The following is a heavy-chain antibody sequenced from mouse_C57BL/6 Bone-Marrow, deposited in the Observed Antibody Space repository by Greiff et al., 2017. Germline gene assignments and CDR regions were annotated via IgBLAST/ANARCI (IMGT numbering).Heavy chain of an antibody. Sequence: EVMLVESGGGLVQPKGSLTLSCAASGFTFNTYAMHWVRQAPGKGLEWVARIRSKSSNYATFYADSVKDRFTISSDDSQIMLYLQMNYLKTEDTARYYGVREGGGSFYYFDDWGQGTTLTVSS. J-gene: IGHJ2*01. CDR3: VREGGGSFYYFDD. CDR1: GFTFNTYA. D-gene: IGHD1-1*01. CDR2: IRSKSSNYAT. V-gene: IGHV10-3*01.